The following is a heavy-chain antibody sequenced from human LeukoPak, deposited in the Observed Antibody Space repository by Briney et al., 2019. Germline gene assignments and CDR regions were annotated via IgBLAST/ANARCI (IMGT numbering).Heavy chain of an antibody. J-gene: IGHJ4*02. CDR2: INPNSGGT. Sequence: GASVKVSCKASGYTFTSYDINWVRQAPGQGLEWIGWINPNSGGTNYAQKFQGRVTMTRDTSISTAYMELSRLRSDDTAVYYCASDSYSSSSRGDYWGQGTLVTVSS. CDR3: ASDSYSSSSRGDY. CDR1: GYTFTSYD. D-gene: IGHD6-6*01. V-gene: IGHV1-2*02.